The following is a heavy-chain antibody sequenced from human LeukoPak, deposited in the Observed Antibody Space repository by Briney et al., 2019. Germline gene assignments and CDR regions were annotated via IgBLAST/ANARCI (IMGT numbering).Heavy chain of an antibody. CDR3: ARGRGSYRPIPYYFDY. Sequence: SETLSLTCAVYGVSFSGYYWSWIRQPPGKGLEWIGEINHSGSTNYNPSLKSRVTISVDTSKNQFSLKLSSVTAADTAVYYCARGRGSYRPIPYYFDYWGQGTLVTVSS. J-gene: IGHJ4*02. CDR1: GVSFSGYY. V-gene: IGHV4-34*01. CDR2: INHSGST. D-gene: IGHD1-26*01.